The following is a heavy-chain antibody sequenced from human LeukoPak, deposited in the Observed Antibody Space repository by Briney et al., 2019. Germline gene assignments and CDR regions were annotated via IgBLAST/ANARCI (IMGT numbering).Heavy chain of an antibody. Sequence: GGSLRLSCAASGYTFTSYYMHWVRQAPGQGLEWMGIINPSGGSTSYAQKFQGRVTMTRDTSTSTVYMELSSLRSEDTAVYYCARGKDSGYYDYWGQGTLVTVSS. CDR3: ARGKDSGYYDY. CDR1: GYTFTSYY. D-gene: IGHD3-22*01. V-gene: IGHV1-46*01. CDR2: INPSGGST. J-gene: IGHJ4*02.